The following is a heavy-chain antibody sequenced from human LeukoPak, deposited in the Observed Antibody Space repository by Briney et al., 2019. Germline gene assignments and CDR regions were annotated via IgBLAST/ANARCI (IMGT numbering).Heavy chain of an antibody. D-gene: IGHD1-26*01. V-gene: IGHV3-21*01. CDR2: ISSSSSYI. CDR3: AIPSGIEDY. J-gene: IGHJ4*02. Sequence: GGSLRPSCAASGFTFSSYSMNWVRQAPGKGLEWVSSISSSSSYIYYADSVKGRFTISRDNAKNSLYLQMNSLRAEDTAVYYCAIPSGIEDYWGQGTLVTVSS. CDR1: GFTFSSYS.